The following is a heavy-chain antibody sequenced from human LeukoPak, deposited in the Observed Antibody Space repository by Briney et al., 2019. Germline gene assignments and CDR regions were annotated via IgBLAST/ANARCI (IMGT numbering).Heavy chain of an antibody. J-gene: IGHJ3*02. D-gene: IGHD5-18*01. CDR1: GFTFSSYS. CDR2: ISSSSSYI. Sequence: GGSLRLSCEASGFTFSSYSMNWVRQAPGKGLEWVSSISSSSSYIYYADSVKGRFTISRDNAKNSLYLQMNSLRAEDTAVYYCARARGYGNGALDAFDIWGQGTMVTVSS. V-gene: IGHV3-21*01. CDR3: ARARGYGNGALDAFDI.